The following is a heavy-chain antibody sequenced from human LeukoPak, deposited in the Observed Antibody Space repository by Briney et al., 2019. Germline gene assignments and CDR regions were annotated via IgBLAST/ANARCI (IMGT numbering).Heavy chain of an antibody. Sequence: GGSLRLSCAASGFTVSSYAMHWVRQAPGKGLEWVAVISYDGSNKYYADSVKGRFTISRDNSKNTLYLQMNSLRAEDTAVYYCARAPRYDFWSGYFDYFDYWGQGTLVTVSS. CDR2: ISYDGSNK. D-gene: IGHD3-3*01. V-gene: IGHV3-30*01. CDR1: GFTVSSYA. CDR3: ARAPRYDFWSGYFDYFDY. J-gene: IGHJ4*02.